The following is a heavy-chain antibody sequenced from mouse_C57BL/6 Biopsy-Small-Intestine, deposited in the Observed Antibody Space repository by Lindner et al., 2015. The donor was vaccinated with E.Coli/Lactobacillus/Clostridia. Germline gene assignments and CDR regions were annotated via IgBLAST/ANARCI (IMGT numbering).Heavy chain of an antibody. D-gene: IGHD1-1*01. CDR2: IYPGDGDT. V-gene: IGHV1-82*01. J-gene: IGHJ3*01. Sequence: VQLQESGPELVKPGASVKISCKASGHAFSSSWMNWVKQRPGKGLEWIGRIYPGDGDTNYNGKFKGKATLTADKSSSTAYMQLSSLTSEDSAVYFCARDYYYGSTPFAYWGQGTLVTVSA. CDR3: ARDYYYGSTPFAY. CDR1: GHAFSSSW.